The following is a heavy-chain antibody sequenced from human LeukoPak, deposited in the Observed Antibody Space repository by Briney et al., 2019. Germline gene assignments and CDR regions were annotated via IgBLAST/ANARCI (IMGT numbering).Heavy chain of an antibody. J-gene: IGHJ3*01. D-gene: IGHD2-15*01. CDR2: ISNRGST. CDR1: GASVSSHF. CDR3: AKDVSRTYFAFDV. Sequence: PSETLSLTCGVSGASVSSHFWSWIRQTPGMGLEWIGYISNRGSTGYNPSLRSRVTISVDAPKNEVSLNLRSVSAADTAVYYCAKDVSRTYFAFDVWGQG. V-gene: IGHV4-59*02.